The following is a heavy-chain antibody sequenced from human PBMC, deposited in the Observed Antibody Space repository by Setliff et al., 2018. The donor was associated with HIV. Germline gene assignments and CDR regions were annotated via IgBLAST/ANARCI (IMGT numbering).Heavy chain of an antibody. Sequence: ASVKVSCKASGYTFTAYNMHWVRQAPGQGLEWMGWINPNSGGTKDAQKFQGRVAMTRDTSISTAYMELTRLTSDDTAVYFCARDLQNPVVVLAATVFYYGMDVWGQGTAVTVSS. J-gene: IGHJ6*02. D-gene: IGHD2-15*01. V-gene: IGHV1-2*02. CDR2: INPNSGGT. CDR3: ARDLQNPVVVLAATVFYYGMDV. CDR1: GYTFTAYN.